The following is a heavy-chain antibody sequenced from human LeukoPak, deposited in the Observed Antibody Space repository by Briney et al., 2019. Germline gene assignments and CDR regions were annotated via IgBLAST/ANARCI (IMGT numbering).Heavy chain of an antibody. CDR2: IKDDGSAK. J-gene: IGHJ4*02. Sequence: PGGSLRLSCAASGFTFSSYWMTWVRQAPGKGLEWVANIKDDGSAKYYEDSVKGRFTISRDNAKNSLYLQMNSLRAEDTAVYYCARVLEPGYDKGAFDYWGQGTLVTVSS. V-gene: IGHV3-7*01. CDR3: ARVLEPGYDKGAFDY. D-gene: IGHD5-12*01. CDR1: GFTFSSYW.